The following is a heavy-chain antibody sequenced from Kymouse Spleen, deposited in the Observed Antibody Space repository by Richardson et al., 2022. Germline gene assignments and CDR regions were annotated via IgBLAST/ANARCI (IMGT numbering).Heavy chain of an antibody. V-gene: IGHV3-33*01. CDR3: ARDIYYYGSGSYYIDY. CDR1: GFTFSSYG. J-gene: IGHJ4*02. Sequence: QVQLVESGGGVVQPGRSLRLSCAASGFTFSSYGMHWVRQAPGKGLEWVAVIWYDGSNKYYADSVKGRFTISRDNSKNTLYLQMNSLRAEDTAVYYCARDIYYYGSGSYYIDYWGQGTLVTVSS. CDR2: IWYDGSNK. D-gene: IGHD3-10*01.